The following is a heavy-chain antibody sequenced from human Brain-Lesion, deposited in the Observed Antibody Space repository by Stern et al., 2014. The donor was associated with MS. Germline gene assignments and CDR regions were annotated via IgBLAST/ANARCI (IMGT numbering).Heavy chain of an antibody. CDR3: ATYYYDSTRYNDF. CDR1: GYTFTGYY. CDR2: INPRSGGT. J-gene: IGHJ5*01. Sequence: QVQLVQSGAEVKKPGASVKVSCKASGYTFTGYYMHWVRQAPGQGLEWMGWINPRSGGTNYAQKFQGWVTMTRDTSINTAYMELSRLRSDDTAVYYCATYYYDSTRYNDFWGHGTLVTVSS. V-gene: IGHV1-2*04. D-gene: IGHD3-22*01.